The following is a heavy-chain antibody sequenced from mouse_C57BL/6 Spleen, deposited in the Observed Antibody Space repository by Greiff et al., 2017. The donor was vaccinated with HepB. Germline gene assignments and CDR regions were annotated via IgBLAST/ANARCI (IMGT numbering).Heavy chain of an antibody. CDR3: AREGVRRDYYAMDY. J-gene: IGHJ4*01. CDR1: GYTFTDYY. CDR2: IYPGSGNT. D-gene: IGHD2-14*01. V-gene: IGHV1-76*01. Sequence: VQLQQSGAELVRPGASVKLSCKASGYTFTDYYINWVKQRPGQGLEWIARIYPGSGNTYYNEKFKGKATLTAEKSSSTAYMQLSSLTSEDSAVYFWAREGVRRDYYAMDYWGQGTSVTVSS.